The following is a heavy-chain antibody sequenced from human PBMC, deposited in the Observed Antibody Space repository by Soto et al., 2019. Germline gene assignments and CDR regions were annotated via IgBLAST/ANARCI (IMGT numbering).Heavy chain of an antibody. D-gene: IGHD5-18*01. CDR2: INPDSGNT. Sequence: QVQLVQSGAEVKKPGASVKVSCKASGYTFTSYDINWVRQATGQGLEWMGWINPDSGNTDYAQKFQGRATRSSNTTVSTAFMELSGLRTEETALDYSARQYGDGSSTEQVYYSYGMDVWGQGTTVTVSS. CDR1: GYTFTSYD. J-gene: IGHJ6*02. V-gene: IGHV1-8*01. CDR3: ARQYGDGSSTEQVYYSYGMDV.